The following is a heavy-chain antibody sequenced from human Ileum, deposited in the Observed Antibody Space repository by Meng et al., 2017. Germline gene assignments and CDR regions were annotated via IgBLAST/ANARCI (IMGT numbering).Heavy chain of an antibody. D-gene: IGHD6-19*01. CDR3: GRYRSGSSDY. CDR2: IWFDGSKT. Sequence: GPRGGLGEGVGQPVRFLRLSCAASGLTCRSNGMHWVRQSPGKGREGVAVIWFDGSKTYYADSVKGRFTVSRDNSKNTLYLQMNSLRADDTAVYYCGRYRSGSSDYWGPGTLVTVSS. CDR1: GLTCRSNG. V-gene: IGHV3-33*01. J-gene: IGHJ4*02.